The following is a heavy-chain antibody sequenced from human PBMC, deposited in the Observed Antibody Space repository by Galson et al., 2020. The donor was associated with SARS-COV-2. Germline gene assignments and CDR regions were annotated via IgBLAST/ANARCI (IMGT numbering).Heavy chain of an antibody. CDR3: ARGRTYYYGSGNYYSNYYYYGMDV. J-gene: IGHJ6*02. D-gene: IGHD3-10*01. V-gene: IGHV1-69*13. Sequence: SVKVSCKASGGTFSSYAISWVRQAPGQGLERMGGIIPIFGAANYAQKFQGRVTITADESTSTAYMELSSLRSEDTDVYYCARGRTYYYGSGNYYSNYYYYGMDVWGQGTTVTVSS. CDR1: GGTFSSYA. CDR2: IIPIFGAA.